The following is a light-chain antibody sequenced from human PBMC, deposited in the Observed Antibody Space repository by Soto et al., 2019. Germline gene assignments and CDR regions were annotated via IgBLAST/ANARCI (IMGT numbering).Light chain of an antibody. J-gene: IGKJ2*01. CDR2: GSS. CDR3: HQYGISPPYT. CDR1: QSVTNNY. Sequence: EVVLTQSPGTLSLSPGERATLSCRASQSVTNNYLAWYQQRPGQAPRLLIFGSSDRATGIPDRFSGSGSGTYFTRTISRLEPEDFAVYYCHQYGISPPYTFGQGTKLEIK. V-gene: IGKV3-20*01.